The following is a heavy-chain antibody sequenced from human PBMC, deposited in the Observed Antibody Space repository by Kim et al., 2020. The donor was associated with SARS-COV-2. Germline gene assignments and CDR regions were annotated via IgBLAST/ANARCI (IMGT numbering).Heavy chain of an antibody. Sequence: GGSLRLSCAASGFSFSNYGMHWVRQAPGKGLVWVSRIHSDGSRTEYADSVRGRFTISRDNSKNTVYLQMNSLRAEDTAVYYCARDHNYYASSNYDSHWGQGTMVIASS. CDR1: GFSFSNYG. CDR3: ARDHNYYASSNYDSH. J-gene: IGHJ3*01. V-gene: IGHV3-74*03. CDR2: IHSDGSRT. D-gene: IGHD3-22*01.